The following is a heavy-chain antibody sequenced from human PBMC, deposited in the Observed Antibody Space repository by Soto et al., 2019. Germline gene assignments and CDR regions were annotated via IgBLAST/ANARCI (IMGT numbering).Heavy chain of an antibody. J-gene: IGHJ5*02. CDR2: FIPIFCTP. CDR3: ARQGYCSGVSCYNNWFDP. CDR1: GDTFNNYT. D-gene: IGHD2-15*01. V-gene: IGHV1-69*01. Sequence: QVQLVQSGAEVKKPGSSVKVSCKASGDTFNNYTISWLRQAPGQGPEWMGGFIPIFCTPNYAQKFRDRVTITADYSTNTAYMELRSLRSDDTAVYYCARQGYCSGVSCYNNWFDPWGQGTLVTVSS.